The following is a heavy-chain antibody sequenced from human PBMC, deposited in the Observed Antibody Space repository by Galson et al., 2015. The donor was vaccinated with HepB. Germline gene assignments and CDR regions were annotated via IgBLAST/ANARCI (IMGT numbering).Heavy chain of an antibody. Sequence: SLRLSCAASGFTFSSYAMSWVRQAPGKGLEWVSYISSSGSTIYFADSVRGRLTISRDNAKNSLYLQMNSLRAADTAVYYCARDSKLGDAFDIWGQGTMVTVSS. V-gene: IGHV3-48*03. J-gene: IGHJ3*02. CDR2: ISSSGSTI. D-gene: IGHD7-27*01. CDR3: ARDSKLGDAFDI. CDR1: GFTFSSYA.